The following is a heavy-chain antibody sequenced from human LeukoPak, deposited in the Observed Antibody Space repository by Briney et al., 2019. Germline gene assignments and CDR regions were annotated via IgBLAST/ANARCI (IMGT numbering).Heavy chain of an antibody. V-gene: IGHV4-39*07. J-gene: IGHJ4*02. Sequence: KASETLSLTCTVSGGSISSSSYYWGWIRQPPGKGLEWIGSIYYSGSTYYNPSLKSRVTISVDTSKNQFSLKLSSVTAADTAVYYCAREGKVAAIDYWGQGTLVTVSS. D-gene: IGHD6-25*01. CDR3: AREGKVAAIDY. CDR1: GGSISSSSYY. CDR2: IYYSGST.